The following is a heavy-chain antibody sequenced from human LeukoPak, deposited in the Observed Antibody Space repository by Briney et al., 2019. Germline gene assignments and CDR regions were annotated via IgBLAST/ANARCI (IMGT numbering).Heavy chain of an antibody. Sequence: GGSLRLSCVVSGFTFSSFAMHWVRQAPGKGLEYISAINSNGGSTYYADSVKGRFTISRDNSKNTLYLQMGSLRDEDTAVYYCARGQKTGIGDHNYYYGMDVWGQGTTVTVSS. CDR2: INSNGGST. D-gene: IGHD1-1*01. CDR3: ARGQKTGIGDHNYYYGMDV. CDR1: GFTFSSFA. V-gene: IGHV3-64*02. J-gene: IGHJ6*02.